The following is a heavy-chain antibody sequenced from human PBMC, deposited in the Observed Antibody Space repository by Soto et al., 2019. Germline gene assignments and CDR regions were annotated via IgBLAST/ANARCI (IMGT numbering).Heavy chain of an antibody. V-gene: IGHV4-39*01. D-gene: IGHD6-13*01. CDR2: IYYSGST. CDR3: ARVGGSSSWSSSWFDP. J-gene: IGHJ5*02. CDR1: GGSISSSSYY. Sequence: SETLSLTCTVSGGSISSSSYYWGWIRQPPGKGLEWIGSIYYSGSTYYNPSLKSRVTISVDTSKNQFSLKLSSVTAADTAVYYCARVGGSSSWSSSWFDPWGQGTLVTVSS.